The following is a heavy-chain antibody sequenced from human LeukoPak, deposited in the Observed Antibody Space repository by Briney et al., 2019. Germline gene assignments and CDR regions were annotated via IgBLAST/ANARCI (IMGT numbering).Heavy chain of an antibody. CDR1: GFTFDHYA. J-gene: IGHJ5*01. D-gene: IGHD3-10*01. V-gene: IGHV3-43*02. Sequence: GGSLRLSCAGSGFTFDHYAMHWVRQAPGQGLEWVSLISGGGGSTYYADSVKGRFTISRDNSKNALYLQMNSLRINDTALYYCAKESSASGTIGNWFDSWGQGTLVTVFS. CDR3: AKESSASGTIGNWFDS. CDR2: ISGGGGST.